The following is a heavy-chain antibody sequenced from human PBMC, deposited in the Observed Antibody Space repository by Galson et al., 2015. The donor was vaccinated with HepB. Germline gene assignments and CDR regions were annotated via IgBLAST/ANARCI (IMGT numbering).Heavy chain of an antibody. J-gene: IGHJ6*02. CDR3: ARDGGGSSGWSNLYYSYYSAMDV. V-gene: IGHV3-53*05. D-gene: IGHD6-19*01. CDR2: ISGGGST. Sequence: SLRLSCAASGVSVSSNYLTWVRQAPGQGLEWVSVISGGGSTDYADSVKGRFIISRDNSKNTLFLQMNSLRPEDTAVYYCARDGGGSSGWSNLYYSYYSAMDVWGQGTTVTVSS. CDR1: GVSVSSNY.